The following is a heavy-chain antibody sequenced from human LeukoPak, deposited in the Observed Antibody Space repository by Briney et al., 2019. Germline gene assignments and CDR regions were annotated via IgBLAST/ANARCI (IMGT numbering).Heavy chain of an antibody. Sequence: GGSLRLSCAASGFTFSSYAMSWVRQAPGKGLEWVSAISGSGGSTYYADSVKGRFTISRDNSKNTLYLQINSLRAEDTAVYYCAKDVLRFLEWLSHFDYWGQGTLVTVSS. V-gene: IGHV3-23*01. J-gene: IGHJ4*02. CDR3: AKDVLRFLEWLSHFDY. D-gene: IGHD3-3*01. CDR2: ISGSGGST. CDR1: GFTFSSYA.